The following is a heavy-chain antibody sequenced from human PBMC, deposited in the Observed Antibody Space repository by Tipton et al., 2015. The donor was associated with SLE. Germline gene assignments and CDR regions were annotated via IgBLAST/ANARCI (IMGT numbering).Heavy chain of an antibody. CDR1: GGSFSGYY. D-gene: IGHD6-13*01. J-gene: IGHJ5*02. V-gene: IGHV4-34*01. Sequence: TLSLTCAVYGGSFSGYYWSWIRQPPGKGLEWIGEIYHSGSSNSNPSLKSRVTLSVDKSKNQFSLKLTSVTAADTAVYYCAREAVGTKEIDPWGQGTLVIVSS. CDR2: IYHSGSS. CDR3: AREAVGTKEIDP.